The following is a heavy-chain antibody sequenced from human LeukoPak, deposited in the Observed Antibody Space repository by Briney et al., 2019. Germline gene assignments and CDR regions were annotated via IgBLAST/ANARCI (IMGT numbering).Heavy chain of an antibody. D-gene: IGHD2-2*01. CDR3: TRGGSIPYHFKWFDP. CDR2: IYYSGNT. Sequence: SETLSLTCTVSGGSIRNYYWNWIRQPPGKGLEWIGYIYYSGNTNYNPSLKSRVSISVDTSKNQFSLKLNSVTAEDTAVYFCTRGGSIPYHFKWFDPWGPGTLVTVFS. CDR1: GGSIRNYY. J-gene: IGHJ5*02. V-gene: IGHV4-59*01.